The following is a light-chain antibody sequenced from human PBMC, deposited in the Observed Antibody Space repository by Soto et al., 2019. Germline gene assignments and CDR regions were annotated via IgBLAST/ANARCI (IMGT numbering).Light chain of an antibody. V-gene: IGLV2-8*01. CDR1: SSDIGGYTY. J-gene: IGLJ1*01. CDR2: EVS. Sequence: QSVLTQPPSASGSPGQSVTISCSGSSSDIGGYTYVSWYQHHPGKAPKLMIYEVSKRPSGVPDRFSGSKSGNTASLTVSGLQAEDEAAYYCSSCADINSYVFGTRTKVTVL. CDR3: SSCADINSYV.